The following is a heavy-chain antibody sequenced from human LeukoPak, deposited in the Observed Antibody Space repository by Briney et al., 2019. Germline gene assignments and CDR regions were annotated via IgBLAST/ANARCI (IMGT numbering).Heavy chain of an antibody. D-gene: IGHD1-26*01. CDR2: ISSSGGST. CDR1: GFTFSSYA. CDR3: AKAPHSSSAHFDY. V-gene: IGHV3-23*01. Sequence: GGSLRLSCAASGFTFSSYAMSWVRQAPGKGLEWVSAISSSGGSTYYADSVKGRFTISRDNSKNTLYLQMNSLRAEDTAVYSCAKAPHSSSAHFDYWGQGTLVTVSS. J-gene: IGHJ4*02.